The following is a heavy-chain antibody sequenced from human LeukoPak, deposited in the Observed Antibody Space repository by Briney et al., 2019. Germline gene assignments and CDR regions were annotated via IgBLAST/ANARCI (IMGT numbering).Heavy chain of an antibody. CDR1: GFTFSSYA. CDR2: ISGSGGST. D-gene: IGHD2-2*01. V-gene: IGHV3-23*01. Sequence: PGGSLRLSCAASGFTFSSYAMSWVRQPPGKGLEWVSAISGSGGSTDYADSVKGRFTISRDNSKNTLYLLMNSLRAEDTAVYYCAKEVGISTSGYYYYGMDVWGQGTTVTVSS. CDR3: AKEVGISTSGYYYYGMDV. J-gene: IGHJ6*02.